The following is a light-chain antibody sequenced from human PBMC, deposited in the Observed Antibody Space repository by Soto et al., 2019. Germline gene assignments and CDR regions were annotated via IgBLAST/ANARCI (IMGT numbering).Light chain of an antibody. CDR3: LRHNSYPLT. CDR1: QGIGIL. V-gene: IGKV1-17*01. Sequence: DIQMTQSPSSLSASVGDRVTITCRARQGIGILLGWFQQKPGRAPKRLIYAACTLERGVPTRFSGSGSGTEFTLTISGLQPEDFATYYCLRHNSYPLTFGQGTEVDVK. CDR2: AAC. J-gene: IGKJ1*01.